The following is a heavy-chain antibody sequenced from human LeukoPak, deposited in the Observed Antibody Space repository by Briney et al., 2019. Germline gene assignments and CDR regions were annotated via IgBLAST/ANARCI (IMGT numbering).Heavy chain of an antibody. CDR3: ARDRGYSYGYYFDY. CDR1: GFTFSSYG. D-gene: IGHD5-18*01. CDR2: IWYDGSNK. Sequence: GGSLRLSCAASGFTFSSYGMHWVRQAPGKGLEWVAVIWYDGSNKYYADSVKGRFTISRDNSKNTLYLQMNSLRAEDTAVYYCARDRGYSYGYYFDYWDQGTLVTVSS. V-gene: IGHV3-33*01. J-gene: IGHJ4*02.